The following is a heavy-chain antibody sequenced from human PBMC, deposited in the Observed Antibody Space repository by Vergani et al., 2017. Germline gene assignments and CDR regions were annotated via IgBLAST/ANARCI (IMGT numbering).Heavy chain of an antibody. CDR1: GFTVSSNY. Sequence: EVQLVESGGGLVQPGGSLRLSCAASGFTVSSNYMSWVRQALGKGLEWVSVIYSGGSTYYADSVKGRFTISRDNSKNTLYLQMNSLRAEDTAVYYCARGDYGGKGGSDYWGQGTLVTVSS. D-gene: IGHD4-17*01. J-gene: IGHJ4*02. V-gene: IGHV3-66*01. CDR3: ARGDYGGKGGSDY. CDR2: IYSGGST.